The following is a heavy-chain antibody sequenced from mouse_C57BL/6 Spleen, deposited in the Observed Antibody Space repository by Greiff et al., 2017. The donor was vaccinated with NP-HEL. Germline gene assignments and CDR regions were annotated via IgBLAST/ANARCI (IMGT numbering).Heavy chain of an antibody. Sequence: QVQLKESGAELVKPGASVKLSCKASGYTFTEYTIHWVKQRPGQGLEWIGWFYPGSGSIMYNEKFKDKATLTADKSSSAVYMELSRLTSEDSAVYFCARHTGAPSYYYGSSYDAMHYWGQGTSGTVSS. CDR3: ARHTGAPSYYYGSSYDAMHY. V-gene: IGHV1-62-2*01. CDR1: GYTFTEYT. D-gene: IGHD1-1*01. CDR2: FYPGSGSI. J-gene: IGHJ4*01.